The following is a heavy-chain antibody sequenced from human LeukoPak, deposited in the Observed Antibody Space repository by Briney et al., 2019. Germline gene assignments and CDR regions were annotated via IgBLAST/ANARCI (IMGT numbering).Heavy chain of an antibody. CDR3: ARFPRVDSTHH. CDR1: GGSMSNYY. V-gene: IGHV4-59*08. CDR2: IHYSGST. Sequence: SETLSLTCTVSGGSMSNYYWSWIRQPPGKGLEWIGYIHYSGSTNYNPSFKSRVTISLDTLKNQFSLEMNSVSAADTAVYYCARFPRVDSTHHWGQGILVTVSS. J-gene: IGHJ1*01. D-gene: IGHD3-3*01.